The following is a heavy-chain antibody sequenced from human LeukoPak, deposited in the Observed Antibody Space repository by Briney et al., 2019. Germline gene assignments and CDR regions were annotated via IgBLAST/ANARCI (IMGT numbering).Heavy chain of an antibody. CDR3: ARTTYYYDSSGFFDY. CDR1: GGSISSGDSY. D-gene: IGHD3-22*01. CDR2: IYYSGST. J-gene: IGHJ4*02. V-gene: IGHV4-30-4*01. Sequence: SETLSLTCSVSGGSISSGDSYWRWIRQPPGKGLEWIGYIYYSGSTYYNPSLKSRVTISVDTSKKQFSLKLSSVTAADTAVYYCARTTYYYDSSGFFDYWGQGNLVTVSS.